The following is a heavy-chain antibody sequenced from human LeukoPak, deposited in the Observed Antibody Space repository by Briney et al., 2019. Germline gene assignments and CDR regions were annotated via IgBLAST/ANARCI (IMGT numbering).Heavy chain of an antibody. D-gene: IGHD2-15*01. J-gene: IGHJ4*02. CDR2: ISGSGSST. V-gene: IGHV3-23*01. CDR3: GKDPGVGVLLAANSDY. CDR1: GFSFSSYA. Sequence: AGSLRLSCAASGFSFSSYAMSWVRQAPGRGLEWVSAISGSGSSTYYPDSVKGRFTISRDTPKNTPYLQMNSLSADDTAVYYCGKDPGVGVLLAANSDYWGQGTLVTVSS.